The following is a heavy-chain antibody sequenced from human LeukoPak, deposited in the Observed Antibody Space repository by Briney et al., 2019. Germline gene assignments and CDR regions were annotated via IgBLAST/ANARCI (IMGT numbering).Heavy chain of an antibody. V-gene: IGHV4-59*08. J-gene: IGHJ3*02. CDR3: ARLKWELGDAFDI. CDR2: IYYSGST. Sequence: SETLSLTCTVSGGSISSYYWSWIRQPPGKGLEWIGYIYYSGSTNYNPSLKSRVTISVDTSKNQFSLKLSSVTAADTAVYYCARLKWELGDAFDIWGQGTMVTVSS. CDR1: GGSISSYY. D-gene: IGHD1-26*01.